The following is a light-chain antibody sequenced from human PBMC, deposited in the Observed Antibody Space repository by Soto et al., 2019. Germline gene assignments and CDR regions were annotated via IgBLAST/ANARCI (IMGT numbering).Light chain of an antibody. J-gene: IGLJ3*02. CDR2: EVS. CDR1: SSDVGSFNL. CDR3: CSYACSSTWV. V-gene: IGLV2-23*02. Sequence: QSALTQPASVSGSPGQSLTISCTGTSSDVGSFNLVSWYQQHPGKAPKLIIYEVSKRPSGVSNRFSGSKSGNTASLTISGLQAEDEADYYCCSYACSSTWVFGGGTKVTVL.